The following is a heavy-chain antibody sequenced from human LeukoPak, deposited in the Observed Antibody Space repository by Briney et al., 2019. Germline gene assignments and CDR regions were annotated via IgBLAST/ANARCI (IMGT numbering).Heavy chain of an antibody. CDR2: INHSGST. J-gene: IGHJ4*02. Sequence: PSETLSLTCDVSGYSISNDYYWSWIRQPPGKGLEWIGEINHSGSTNYNPSLKSRVTISVDTSKNQFSLKLSSVTAADTAVYYCARGCSYFDYWGQGTLVTVSS. CDR3: ARGCSYFDY. V-gene: IGHV4-34*01. CDR1: GYSISNDYY.